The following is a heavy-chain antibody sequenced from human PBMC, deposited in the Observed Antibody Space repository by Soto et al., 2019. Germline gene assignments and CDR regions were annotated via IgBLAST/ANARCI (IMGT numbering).Heavy chain of an antibody. J-gene: IGHJ4*02. CDR2: MSAHGDKE. D-gene: IGHD5-12*01. Sequence: SLRLSWVVSGMSFPSYAMHWVPQTQGKGLEWVAVMSAHGDKEYYADSVQGRFTISRDNSKNTVYLQMNTLGAEDTGLYYCATNSGWGTEYFFAFCGPGTPVTVSA. V-gene: IGHV3-30-3*02. CDR3: ATNSGWGTEYFFAF. CDR1: GMSFPSYA.